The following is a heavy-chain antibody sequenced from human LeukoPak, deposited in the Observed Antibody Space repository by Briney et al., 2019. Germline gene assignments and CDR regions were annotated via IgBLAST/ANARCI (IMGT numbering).Heavy chain of an antibody. Sequence: GESLKISCKVSGYNFTNHWIGWVRQMPEKGLEWVGIIYPGDSDTRYSPSFQGQVTISADKSITTAYLQWSSLKASHTAMYYCARGRYSRGWFDYWGQGTLVTVSS. D-gene: IGHD6-19*01. J-gene: IGHJ4*02. V-gene: IGHV5-51*01. CDR2: IYPGDSDT. CDR1: GYNFTNHW. CDR3: ARGRYSRGWFDY.